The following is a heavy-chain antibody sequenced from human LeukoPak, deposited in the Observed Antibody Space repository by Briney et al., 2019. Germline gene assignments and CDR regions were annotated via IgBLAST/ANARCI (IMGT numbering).Heavy chain of an antibody. V-gene: IGHV3-30*18. Sequence: GGSLRLSCAASGFTFSSYGMHWVRQAPGKGLEWVAVISYDGSNRYYADSVKGRFTISRDNSKNTLYLQMNSLRAEDTAVYYCAKDHGSGITYYFDYWGQGTLVTVSS. CDR2: ISYDGSNR. CDR1: GFTFSSYG. J-gene: IGHJ4*02. CDR3: AKDHGSGITYYFDY. D-gene: IGHD3-10*01.